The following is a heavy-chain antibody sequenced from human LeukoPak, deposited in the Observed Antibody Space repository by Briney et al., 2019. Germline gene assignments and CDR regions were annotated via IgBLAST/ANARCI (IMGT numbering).Heavy chain of an antibody. D-gene: IGHD1-1*01. CDR1: GFTFSNYG. CDR3: AREVHAFRFFDAFDI. CDR2: INWNGGST. J-gene: IGHJ3*02. Sequence: PGGSLRLSCAASGFTFSNYGMNWVRQAPGKGLEWVSGINWNGGSTGYADSVKGRFTISRDNAKNSLYLQMNSLRAEDTALYYCAREVHAFRFFDAFDIWGQGTMVTVSS. V-gene: IGHV3-20*04.